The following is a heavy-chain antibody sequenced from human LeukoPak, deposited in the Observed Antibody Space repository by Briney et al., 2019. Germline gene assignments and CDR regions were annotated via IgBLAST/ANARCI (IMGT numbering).Heavy chain of an antibody. D-gene: IGHD2-15*01. Sequence: AGGSLRLSCAASGFTFSTYVMSWVRQAPGKGLEWVSVISGSGDTTYYADSVKGRFTISRDNSKNTLYLQMNSLRAEDTAVYYCAKVEGYCSDGSCYHFDSWGQGTLVTVSS. CDR3: AKVEGYCSDGSCYHFDS. CDR2: ISGSGDTT. J-gene: IGHJ4*02. V-gene: IGHV3-23*01. CDR1: GFTFSTYV.